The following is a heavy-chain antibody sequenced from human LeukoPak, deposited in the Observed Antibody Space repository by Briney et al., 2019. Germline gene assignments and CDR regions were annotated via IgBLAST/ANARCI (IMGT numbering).Heavy chain of an antibody. V-gene: IGHV1-8*03. CDR1: GDSFGTYG. J-gene: IGHJ5*01. CDR2: MKPDNGNT. Sequence: ASVKVSCKASGDSFGTYGITWVRQAPGEGLEWMGWMKPDNGNTGYIEMFQGRLTLTRDTSVNTAYLELSNLRSEDTAVYYCARGNNWYDYWGQGTLVTVSS. CDR3: ARGNNWYDY.